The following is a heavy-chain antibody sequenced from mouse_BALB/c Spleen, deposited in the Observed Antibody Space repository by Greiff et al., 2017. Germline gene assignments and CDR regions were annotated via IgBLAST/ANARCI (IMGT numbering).Heavy chain of an antibody. Sequence: EVKLMESGPGLVKPSQSLSLTCTVTGYSITSDYAWNWIRQFPGNKLEWMGYISYSGSTSYNPSLKSRISITRDTSKNQFFLQLNSVTTEDTATYYCATYGNYFDYWGQGTTLTVSS. V-gene: IGHV3-2*02. J-gene: IGHJ2*01. D-gene: IGHD2-1*01. CDR2: ISYSGST. CDR1: GYSITSDYA. CDR3: ATYGNYFDY.